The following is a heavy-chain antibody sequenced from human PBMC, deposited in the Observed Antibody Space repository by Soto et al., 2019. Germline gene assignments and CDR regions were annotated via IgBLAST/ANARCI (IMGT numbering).Heavy chain of an antibody. J-gene: IGHJ4*02. Sequence: QVQLQESGPGVVKPSGTLSLTCAVSGDSINTNNWWSWVRQPPGKGLEWIGEIYHSGSTNYNPSLKSRVAISIVTSRNQFSLTLTSVTAAVTAVYYCAFPATNDFDYWGQGILVTVAS. CDR2: IYHSGST. CDR3: AFPATNDFDY. CDR1: GDSINTNNW. D-gene: IGHD4-4*01. V-gene: IGHV4-4*02.